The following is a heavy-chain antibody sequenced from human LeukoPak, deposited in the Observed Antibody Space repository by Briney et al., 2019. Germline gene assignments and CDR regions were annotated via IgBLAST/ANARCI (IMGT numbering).Heavy chain of an antibody. D-gene: IGHD4-17*01. CDR1: GFTFVDYA. V-gene: IGHV3-49*03. CDR2: IRMKASGATT. Sequence: GGSLRLSCTASGFTFVDYAMSWFRQAPGKGLEWVGFIRMKASGATTEYAASVKGSFTMSRDDSKNIAFLQMNSLKTEDTAVYYCTREAGDRVDYWGQGTLVIVSS. J-gene: IGHJ4*02. CDR3: TREAGDRVDY.